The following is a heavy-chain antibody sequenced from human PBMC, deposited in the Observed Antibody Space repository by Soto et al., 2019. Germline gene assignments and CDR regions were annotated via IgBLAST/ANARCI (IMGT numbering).Heavy chain of an antibody. CDR1: GFTFSSYK. V-gene: IGHV3-48*03. D-gene: IGHD1-26*01. CDR3: ARVVGVTPDWFDH. J-gene: IGHJ5*02. CDR2: ISSSGTSI. Sequence: PGGSLRLSCAASGFTFSSYKMNWVRQAPGKGLEWISYISSSGTSIYYADSVKGRFTISRDNAKKSLYLQMNSLRAEDTAVYYCARVVGVTPDWFDHWGQGTLVTVSS.